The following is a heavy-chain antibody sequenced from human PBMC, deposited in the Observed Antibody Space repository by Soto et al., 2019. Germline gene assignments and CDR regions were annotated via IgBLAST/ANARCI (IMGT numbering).Heavy chain of an antibody. Sequence: QVQLVQSGAEVKKPGSSVNVSCKASGGTFSSYAISWVRQAPGQGLEWMGVIIPIFGTANYAQKFQGRVTITADVYTGTAYMELSSLRSEDTAFYYCASSMAPLLPPADYYYYVMYVCGQGTTVTVSS. D-gene: IGHD1-26*01. J-gene: IGHJ6*02. CDR1: GGTFSSYA. V-gene: IGHV1-69*01. CDR3: ASSMAPLLPPADYYYYVMYV. CDR2: IIPIFGTA.